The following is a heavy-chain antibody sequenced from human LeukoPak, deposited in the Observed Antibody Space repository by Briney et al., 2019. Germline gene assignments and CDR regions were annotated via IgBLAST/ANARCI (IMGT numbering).Heavy chain of an antibody. CDR2: ISAYNGNT. D-gene: IGHD2-2*01. V-gene: IGHV1-18*01. J-gene: IGHJ3*02. Sequence: ASVKVSCKASGYTFTSYGISWVRQAPGQGLEWMGWISAYNGNTNYAQKLQGRVTMTTDTSTSTAYMELRSLRSDDTAVYYCARDRGRDIVVVPAAMDRVVGATTNAFDIWGQGTMVTVSS. CDR3: ARDRGRDIVVVPAAMDRVVGATTNAFDI. CDR1: GYTFTSYG.